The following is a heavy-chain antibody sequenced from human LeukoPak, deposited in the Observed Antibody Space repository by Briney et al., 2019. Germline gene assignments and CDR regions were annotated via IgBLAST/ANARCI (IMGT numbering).Heavy chain of an antibody. Sequence: SETLSLTCTVSGGSVSSGSYYWSWIRQPPGKGLEWIGYIDYSGSTNYNPSLKSRLTISGDTSKNQISLRLSSVTAADTAVYYCARHGRDGHNPLWFDYWGQGTLVTVSS. V-gene: IGHV4-61*01. J-gene: IGHJ4*02. CDR2: IDYSGST. D-gene: IGHD5-24*01. CDR1: GGSVSSGSYY. CDR3: ARHGRDGHNPLWFDY.